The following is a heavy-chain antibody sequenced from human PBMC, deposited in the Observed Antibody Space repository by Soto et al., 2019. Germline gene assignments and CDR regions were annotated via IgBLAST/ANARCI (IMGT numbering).Heavy chain of an antibody. D-gene: IGHD5-18*01. CDR3: ARTPWILTYGMDV. CDR2: IYHSGST. CDR1: GGSISSGGYS. J-gene: IGHJ6*02. V-gene: IGHV4-30-2*01. Sequence: LSLTCAVSGGSISSGGYSWSWIRQPPGKGLEWIGYIYHSGSTYYNPSLKSRVTISVDRSKNQFSLKLSSVTAADTAVYYCARTPWILTYGMDVWGQGTTVTVAS.